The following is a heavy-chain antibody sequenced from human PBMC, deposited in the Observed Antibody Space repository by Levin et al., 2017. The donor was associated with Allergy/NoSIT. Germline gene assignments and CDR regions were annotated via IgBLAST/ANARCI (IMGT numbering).Heavy chain of an antibody. J-gene: IGHJ4*02. V-gene: IGHV4-39*07. CDR1: GGSISSSSYY. CDR3: ARTTWTTVTTGNDY. CDR2: IYYSGST. Sequence: PSETLSLTCTVSGGSISSSSYYWGWIRQPPGTGLEWIGSIYYSGSTYYNPSLKSRVTISVDTSKNQFSLKLSSVTAADTAVYYCARTTWTTVTTGNDYWGQGTLVTVSS. D-gene: IGHD4-17*01.